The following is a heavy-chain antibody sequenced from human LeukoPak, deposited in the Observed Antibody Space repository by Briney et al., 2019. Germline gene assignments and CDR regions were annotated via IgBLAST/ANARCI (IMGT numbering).Heavy chain of an antibody. CDR3: AKDGDWSSNYHYYYMDV. V-gene: IGHV3-30*01. D-gene: IGHD2-21*02. J-gene: IGHJ6*03. CDR2: GSNK. Sequence: GSNKYYADSVKGRFTISRDNSKNTLYLQMNSLRAEDTAVYYCAKDGDWSSNYHYYYMDVWGKGTTVTVSS.